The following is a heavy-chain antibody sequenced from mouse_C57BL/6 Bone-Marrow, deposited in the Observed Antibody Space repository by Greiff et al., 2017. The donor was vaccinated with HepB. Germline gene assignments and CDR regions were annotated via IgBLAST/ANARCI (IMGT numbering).Heavy chain of an antibody. CDR3: ARPREIGLRGYYAMDY. CDR1: GYTFTSYW. CDR2: IDPSDSET. V-gene: IGHV1-52*01. J-gene: IGHJ4*01. Sequence: QVQLQQPGAELVRPGSSVKLSCKASGYTFTSYWMHWVKQRPIQGLEWIGNIDPSDSETHYNQKFKDKATLTVDKSSSTAYMQLSSLTSEDSAVYYCARPREIGLRGYYAMDYWGQGTSVTVSS. D-gene: IGHD2-14*01.